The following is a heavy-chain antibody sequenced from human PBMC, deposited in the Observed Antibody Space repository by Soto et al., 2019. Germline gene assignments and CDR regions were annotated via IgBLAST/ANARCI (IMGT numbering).Heavy chain of an antibody. D-gene: IGHD3-22*01. CDR2: IIPIFGTA. CDR3: ARDPSYYYDSSGYLYAFYI. CDR1: GGTFSSYA. J-gene: IGHJ3*02. V-gene: IGHV1-69*01. Sequence: QVQLVQSGAEVKKPGSSVKVSCKASGGTFSSYAISWVRQAPGQGLEWMGGIIPIFGTANYAQKFQGRVTITADESTSTAYMELSSLRSEDTAVYYCARDPSYYYDSSGYLYAFYIWGQGTMVTVSS.